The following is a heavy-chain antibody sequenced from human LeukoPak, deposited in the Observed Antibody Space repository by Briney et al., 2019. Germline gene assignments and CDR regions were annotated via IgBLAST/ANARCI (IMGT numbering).Heavy chain of an antibody. Sequence: ASVKVSCKASGYTFTGYYMHWVRQAPGQGLEWMGWINPNSGGTNYAQKFQGRVTMTRDTPISTAYMELSRLRSDDTAVYYCARSELVDSEIDYWGQGTLVTVSS. J-gene: IGHJ4*02. D-gene: IGHD3-22*01. CDR3: ARSELVDSEIDY. CDR2: INPNSGGT. CDR1: GYTFTGYY. V-gene: IGHV1-2*02.